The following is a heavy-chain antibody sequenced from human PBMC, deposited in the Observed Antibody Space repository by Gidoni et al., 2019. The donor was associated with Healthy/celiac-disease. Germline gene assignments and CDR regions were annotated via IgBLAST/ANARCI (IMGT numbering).Heavy chain of an antibody. CDR2: INPSGGST. V-gene: IGHV1-46*01. CDR1: GYNFTSYY. Sequence: QVQLVQSGAEVKKPGASVKVSCKASGYNFTSYYMHWVRQAPGQGLEWMGIINPSGGSTSYAQKFQGRVTMTRDTSTSTVYMELSSLRSEDTAVYYCASETAMVKLYYWGQGTLVTVSS. J-gene: IGHJ4*02. D-gene: IGHD5-18*01. CDR3: ASETAMVKLYY.